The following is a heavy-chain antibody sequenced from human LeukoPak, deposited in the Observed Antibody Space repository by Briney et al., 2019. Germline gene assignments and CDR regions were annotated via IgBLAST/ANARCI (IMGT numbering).Heavy chain of an antibody. CDR2: INTGNGNT. CDR3: ARDVSDSYGSPV. D-gene: IGHD5-18*01. Sequence: ASVKVSCKASGYTFTSYAMHWVRQAPGQRLEWMGWINTGNGNTKYSQKFQGRVTITRDTSASTAYMDLSSLRSEDTAVYCCARDVSDSYGSPVWGQGTRVTVSS. CDR1: GYTFTSYA. V-gene: IGHV1-3*04. J-gene: IGHJ3*01.